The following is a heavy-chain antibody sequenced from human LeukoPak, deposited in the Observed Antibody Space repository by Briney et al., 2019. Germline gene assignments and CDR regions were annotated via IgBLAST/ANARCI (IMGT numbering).Heavy chain of an antibody. J-gene: IGHJ3*02. V-gene: IGHV3-23*01. CDR3: VQEGPRGLAFDI. CDR1: GVTFSSYV. CDR2: ISGSGGGT. Sequence: GGSLRVSCEASGVTFSSYVMSWVRQAPGKRPEWVSGISGSGGGTYYADSVKGRFAISRDNSKNTLYLQMNSLRAEDTAVYYCVQEGPRGLAFDIWGQGTKVTVSS.